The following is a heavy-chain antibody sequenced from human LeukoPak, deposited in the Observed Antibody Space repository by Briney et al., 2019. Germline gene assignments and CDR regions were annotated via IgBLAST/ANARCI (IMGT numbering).Heavy chain of an antibody. V-gene: IGHV4-34*01. CDR3: ARTSIYYDSSGYRS. D-gene: IGHD3-22*01. CDR1: GGSFSGYY. Sequence: PSETLSLTCAVYGGSFSGYYWRWIPQPPGKGLERIGEINHSGSTNYNPSLKSRVTVSVDTSKNQFSLKLSSVTAADTAVYYCARTSIYYDSSGYRSWGQGTLVTVSS. CDR2: INHSGST. J-gene: IGHJ5*02.